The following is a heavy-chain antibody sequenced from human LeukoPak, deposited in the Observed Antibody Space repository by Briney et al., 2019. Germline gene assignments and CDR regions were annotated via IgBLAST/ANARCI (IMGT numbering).Heavy chain of an antibody. CDR2: IYTSGST. J-gene: IGHJ4*02. CDR1: GGSFSSYY. CDR3: ATSSGYFDY. D-gene: IGHD6-19*01. Sequence: SETLSLTCTVSGGSFSSYYWSWIRQPAGKGLEYIGHIYTSGSTHYNPSLRSRVTMSVDTSQNQFSLRLSSVTAADTAFYYCATSSGYFDYWGRGILVTVSS. V-gene: IGHV4-4*07.